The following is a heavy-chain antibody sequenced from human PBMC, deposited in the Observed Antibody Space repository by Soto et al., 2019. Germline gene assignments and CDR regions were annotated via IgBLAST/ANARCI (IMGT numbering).Heavy chain of an antibody. CDR1: GFTFSSYA. V-gene: IGHV3-23*01. CDR2: ISGSGGST. J-gene: IGHJ5*02. CDR3: AKDQARDLVVVVAANRYVLFDP. D-gene: IGHD2-15*01. Sequence: GGSLSLSCAASGFTFSSYAMSWVRQAPGKGLEWVSAISGSGGSTYYADSVKGRFTISRDNSKNTLYLQMNSLRAEDTDVYYCAKDQARDLVVVVAANRYVLFDPWGQGTLVTVSS.